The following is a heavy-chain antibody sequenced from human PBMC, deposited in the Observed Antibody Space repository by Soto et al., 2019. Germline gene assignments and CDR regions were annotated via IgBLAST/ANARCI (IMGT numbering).Heavy chain of an antibody. V-gene: IGHV3-23*01. Sequence: PGGSLRLSCAASGFTFSSYAMSWVRQPPGKGLEWVSAMSGSGGSTYYADSVKGRFTISRDNSKNTLYLQMNSLRADDTAVYYCAKDLVVGIAAADTFDYWGQGTLVTVS. CDR2: MSGSGGST. D-gene: IGHD6-13*01. J-gene: IGHJ4*02. CDR1: GFTFSSYA. CDR3: AKDLVVGIAAADTFDY.